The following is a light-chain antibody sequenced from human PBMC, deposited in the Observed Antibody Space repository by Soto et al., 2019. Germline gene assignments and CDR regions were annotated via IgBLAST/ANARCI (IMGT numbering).Light chain of an antibody. CDR2: GAS. V-gene: IGKV3-20*01. J-gene: IGKJ1*01. CDR1: QSVGSS. Sequence: EIVLTQSPGTLSLSPGERATLSCRASQSVGSSLSWYQQKPGQAPRLLFYGASNRATAIPDRFSGSGFGTDFTLTITRLEPEDFAVYYCQQYGDSPQTFGPGTTVEI. CDR3: QQYGDSPQT.